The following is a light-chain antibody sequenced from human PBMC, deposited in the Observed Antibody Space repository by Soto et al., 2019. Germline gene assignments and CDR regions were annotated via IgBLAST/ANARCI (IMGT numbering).Light chain of an antibody. CDR3: SSNTRSNTGV. Sequence: QSVLTQPASVSGSPGQSIAISCTGTSSDVGAHNYVSWYQHHPGKAPKLMIYDVTNRPSGVSDRFSGSKSGNTASLTISGLQAEDEADYYCSSNTRSNTGVFGGGTKLTVL. V-gene: IGLV2-14*01. CDR1: SSDVGAHNY. J-gene: IGLJ2*01. CDR2: DVT.